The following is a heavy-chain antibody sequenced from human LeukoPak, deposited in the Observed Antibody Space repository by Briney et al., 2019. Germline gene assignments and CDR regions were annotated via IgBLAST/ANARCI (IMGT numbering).Heavy chain of an antibody. CDR3: ARERENTGALDL. J-gene: IGHJ3*01. V-gene: IGHV3-7*05. D-gene: IGHD4-17*01. Sequence: PGGSLRLSCAASGFTFRNYWMSWVRQAPGKGLEWVAKISEDGSAKYHADSVKGRFTISRDNAKNSLYLQMNSLRAEDTAMYYCARERENTGALDLWGQGTMVTVSS. CDR1: GFTFRNYW. CDR2: ISEDGSAK.